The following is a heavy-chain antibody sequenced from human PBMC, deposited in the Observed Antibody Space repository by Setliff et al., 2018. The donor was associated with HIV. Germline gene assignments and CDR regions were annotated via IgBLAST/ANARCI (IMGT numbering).Heavy chain of an antibody. J-gene: IGHJ4*02. CDR2: ISGDGSNK. CDR1: EFTFRSYA. D-gene: IGHD3-3*01. V-gene: IGHV3-30*04. Sequence: GGSLRLSCAASEFTFRSYAMHWVRQAPGKGLEWVAVISGDGSNKYYADSVKGRFTVSRDNSENTVYLQMNSLRAEDTAVYYCARDPFLAQGFWSGYYSDYWGQGTLVTVSS. CDR3: ARDPFLAQGFWSGYYSDY.